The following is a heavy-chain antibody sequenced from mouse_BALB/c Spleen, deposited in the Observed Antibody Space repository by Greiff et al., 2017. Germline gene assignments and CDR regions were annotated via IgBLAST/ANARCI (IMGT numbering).Heavy chain of an antibody. D-gene: IGHD3-1*01. J-gene: IGHJ3*01. V-gene: IGHV4-1*02. CDR2: INPDSSTI. CDR1: GFDFSRYW. CDR3: ARGPARATDWFAY. Sequence: EVKLMESGGGLVQPGGSLKLSCAASGFDFSRYWMSWVRQAPGKGLEWIGEINPDSSTINYTPSLKDKFIISRDNAKNTLYLQMSKVRSEDTALYYCARGPARATDWFAYWGQGTLVTVSA.